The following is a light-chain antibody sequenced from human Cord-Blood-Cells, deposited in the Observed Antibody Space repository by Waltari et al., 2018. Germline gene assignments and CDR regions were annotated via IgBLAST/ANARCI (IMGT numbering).Light chain of an antibody. CDR1: KLGDKY. CDR3: QAWDSSTLVV. V-gene: IGLV3-1*01. CDR2: QDS. J-gene: IGLJ2*01. Sequence: LTQPPSVSVSPGQTASITCSGDKLGDKYACWYQQKPGQSPVLVIYQDSKRPSGIPERFSGSNSGNTATLTISGTQAMDEADYYCQAWDSSTLVVFGGGTKLTVL.